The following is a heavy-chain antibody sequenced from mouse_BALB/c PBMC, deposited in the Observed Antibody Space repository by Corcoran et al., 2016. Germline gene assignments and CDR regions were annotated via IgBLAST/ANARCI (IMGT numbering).Heavy chain of an antibody. CDR1: GFSLSTYGIG. V-gene: IGHV8-11*01. J-gene: IGHJ3*01. D-gene: IGHD2-1*01. CDR2: IWWNDNK. Sequence: QVTMKESGPGILQPSQTLSLNCSFSGFSLSTYGIGVGWISQPSGKGLEWLAHIWWNDNKYYNTALKSRLTISKDTSNNQVFLKIASVDTADTATYYCARIAGNYGNYVWFAYWGQGTLVTVSA. CDR3: ARIAGNYGNYVWFAY.